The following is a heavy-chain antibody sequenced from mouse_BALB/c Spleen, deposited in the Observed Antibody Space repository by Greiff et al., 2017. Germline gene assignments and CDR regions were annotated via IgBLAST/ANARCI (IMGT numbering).Heavy chain of an antibody. D-gene: IGHD4-1*01. CDR3: ARDRGSGMGDYFGD. Sequence: VQLQQSGPGLVAPSQSLSITCTVSGFSLTSYGVHWVRQTPGKGLEWLGVIWAGGSTNYNSALMSRLSISKDNSKSQVFLKMNSLQTDDTAMYYSARDRGSGMGDYFGDWGQGTTLTVSS. CDR1: GFSLTSYG. CDR2: IWAGGST. V-gene: IGHV2-9*02. J-gene: IGHJ2*01.